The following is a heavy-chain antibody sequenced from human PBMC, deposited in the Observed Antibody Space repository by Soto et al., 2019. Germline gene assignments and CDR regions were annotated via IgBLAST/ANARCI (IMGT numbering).Heavy chain of an antibody. V-gene: IGHV3-33*01. CDR2: IWYDGSNK. J-gene: IGHJ4*02. D-gene: IGHD6-6*01. Sequence: QVQLVESGGGVVQPGSSLRLSCAASGFTFSSYGMHWVRQAPGKGLEWVAVIWYDGSNKYYADSVKGRFTISRDNSKNTLYLQMNSLRAEDTAVHYCFGYSSSGDYWSQGTLVTVSS. CDR3: FGYSSSGDY. CDR1: GFTFSSYG.